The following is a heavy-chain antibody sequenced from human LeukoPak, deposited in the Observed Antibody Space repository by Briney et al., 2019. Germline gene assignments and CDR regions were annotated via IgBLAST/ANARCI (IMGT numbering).Heavy chain of an antibody. Sequence: ASVKVSCKASGYTFTGYYMHWVRQAPGQGLEWMGWINPNSGGTNYAQKFQGRATMTRDTSISTAYMELSRLRSDDTAVYYCARGSYYYDSSGSDYFDYWGQGTLVTVSS. J-gene: IGHJ4*02. CDR3: ARGSYYYDSSGSDYFDY. CDR2: INPNSGGT. V-gene: IGHV1-2*02. D-gene: IGHD3-22*01. CDR1: GYTFTGYY.